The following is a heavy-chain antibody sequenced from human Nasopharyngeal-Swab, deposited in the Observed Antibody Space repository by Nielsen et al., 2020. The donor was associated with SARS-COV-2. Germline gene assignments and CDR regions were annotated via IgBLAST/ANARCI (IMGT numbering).Heavy chain of an antibody. Sequence: GGSLRLSCAASGFTFSSYAMSWVRQAPGKGLDWVSAISGSGGSTYYADSVKGRFTIPRDNSKNTLYLQMNSLRAEDTAVYYCAKPDKGTHDYWGQGTLVTVSS. CDR1: GFTFSSYA. CDR3: AKPDKGTHDY. J-gene: IGHJ4*02. D-gene: IGHD1-1*01. V-gene: IGHV3-23*01. CDR2: ISGSGGST.